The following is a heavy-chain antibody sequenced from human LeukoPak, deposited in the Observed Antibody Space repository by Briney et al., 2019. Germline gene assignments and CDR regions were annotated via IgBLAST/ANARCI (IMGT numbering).Heavy chain of an antibody. CDR1: GYSISSGYY. Sequence: SETLSLTCTVSGYSISSGYYWGWIRQPPGKGLEWIGNIYHSGNTYYNPSLESRVTISVDTSKNHFSLKLSSVTAADTAIYYCARIYYDFEFDFWGQGTLVTVSS. V-gene: IGHV4-38-2*02. D-gene: IGHD3-3*01. CDR3: ARIYYDFEFDF. J-gene: IGHJ4*02. CDR2: IYHSGNT.